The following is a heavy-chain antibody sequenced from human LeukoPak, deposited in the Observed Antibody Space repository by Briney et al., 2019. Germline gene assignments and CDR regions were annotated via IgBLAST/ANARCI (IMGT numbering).Heavy chain of an antibody. CDR1: GGTFSSYA. V-gene: IGHV1-69*13. D-gene: IGHD3-3*01. CDR2: IIPIFGTA. J-gene: IGHJ5*02. Sequence: SVKVSCKASGGTFSSYAISWVRQAPGQGLEWTGGIIPIFGTANYAQKFQGRVTITADESTSTAHMELSSLRSDDTAVYYCARDAAALGWFGNWFDPWGQGTLVTVSS. CDR3: ARDAAALGWFGNWFDP.